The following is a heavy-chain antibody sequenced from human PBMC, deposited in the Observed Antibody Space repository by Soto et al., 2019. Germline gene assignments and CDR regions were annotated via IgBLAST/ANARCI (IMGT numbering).Heavy chain of an antibody. CDR1: GLSLRTTGVG. V-gene: IGHV2-5*02. D-gene: IGHD2-21*02. CDR3: VQSRCGGDCLQIYSSRSYSGLDV. J-gene: IGHJ6*02. CDR2: LYWDDDK. Sequence: KESGPTLVTPTQTLTLTCTFSGLSLRTTGVGVGWVRQPPGKALEWLALLYWDDDKRYSPSLKSRLTITKDTSEKQVVLTMTNLDTVDTATYYCVQSRCGGDCLQIYSSRSYSGLDVWGQGTTVTVSS.